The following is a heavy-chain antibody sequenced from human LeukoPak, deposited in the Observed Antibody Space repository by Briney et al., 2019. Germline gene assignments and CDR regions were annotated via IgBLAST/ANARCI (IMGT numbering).Heavy chain of an antibody. CDR3: ARWGHYGPLGY. D-gene: IGHD4-17*01. Sequence: SETLSLTCAVYGGSFSGYYWSWLRQPPGKGLEWIGEINHSGSTNYNPSLKSRVTISVDTSKNQFSLKLSSVTAADTAVYYCARWGHYGPLGYWGQGTLVTVSS. CDR2: INHSGST. V-gene: IGHV4-34*01. CDR1: GGSFSGYY. J-gene: IGHJ4*02.